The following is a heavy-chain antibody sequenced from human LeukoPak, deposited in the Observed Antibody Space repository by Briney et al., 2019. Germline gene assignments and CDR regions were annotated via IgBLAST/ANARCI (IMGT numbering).Heavy chain of an antibody. J-gene: IGHJ4*02. Sequence: SETLSLTCAVYGGSFSGYYWSWIRQPPGKGLEWIGEIDHSGRTNSNPSLKSRVTISVGMSKNQFSLRLSSVTAADTAVYYCARKSIVTAGRKPYDYWDQGTLVTVSP. CDR2: IDHSGRT. CDR1: GGSFSGYY. CDR3: ARKSIVTAGRKPYDY. D-gene: IGHD6-13*01. V-gene: IGHV4-34*01.